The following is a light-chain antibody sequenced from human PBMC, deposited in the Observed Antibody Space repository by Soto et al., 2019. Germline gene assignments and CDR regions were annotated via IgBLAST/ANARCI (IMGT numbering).Light chain of an antibody. CDR1: QSVTNN. J-gene: IGKJ1*01. CDR2: GAS. Sequence: IGMSQSADTVSVSPGERATLSCRASQSVTNNLAWYQQKPGQAPRLLIYGASTRTIAIPARFSGSGSGTDFTLTISSLQPDDFATYYCQQYNSYSPMFGQGTKVDIK. V-gene: IGKV3-15*01. CDR3: QQYNSYSPM.